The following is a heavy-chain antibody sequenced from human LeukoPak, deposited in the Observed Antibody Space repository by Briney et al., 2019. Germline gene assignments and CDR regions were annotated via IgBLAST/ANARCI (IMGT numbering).Heavy chain of an antibody. D-gene: IGHD1-26*01. V-gene: IGHV3-30*18. Sequence: PGTSLRLSCAASGFTFSGYAMHWVRQAPGKGLEWVAVMSYDGSNKYYVDSVKGRFTVSRDNSKNTPYLQMNSLRAEDTAVYYCAKFGGSFAFLDYWGQGTLVTVSS. CDR2: MSYDGSNK. CDR3: AKFGGSFAFLDY. CDR1: GFTFSGYA. J-gene: IGHJ4*02.